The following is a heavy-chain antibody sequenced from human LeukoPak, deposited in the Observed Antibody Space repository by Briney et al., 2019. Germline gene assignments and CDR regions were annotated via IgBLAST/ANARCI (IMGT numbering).Heavy chain of an antibody. Sequence: SETLSLTCTVSGGSISSSSYYWGWIRQPPGKGLEWIGSIYYSGSTYYNPSLKSRVTISVDTSKNQFSLKLSSVTAADTAVYYCARDNPYFYYGSGSPKPYYYYMDVWGKGTTVTISS. J-gene: IGHJ6*03. D-gene: IGHD3-10*01. V-gene: IGHV4-39*07. CDR2: IYYSGST. CDR1: GGSISSSSYY. CDR3: ARDNPYFYYGSGSPKPYYYYMDV.